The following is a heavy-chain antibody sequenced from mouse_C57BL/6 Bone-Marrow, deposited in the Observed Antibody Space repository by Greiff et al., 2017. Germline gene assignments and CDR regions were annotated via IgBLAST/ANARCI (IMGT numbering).Heavy chain of an antibody. Sequence: VKLMESGAELVRPGTSVKLSCKASGYTFTSYWMHWVKQRPGQGLEWIGVIDPSDSYTNYNQKFKGKATLTVDTSSSTAYMQLSSLTSEDSAVYYCARSLVYYDYDGYYAMDYWGQGTSVTVSS. CDR1: GYTFTSYW. V-gene: IGHV1-59*01. D-gene: IGHD2-4*01. CDR3: ARSLVYYDYDGYYAMDY. CDR2: IDPSDSYT. J-gene: IGHJ4*01.